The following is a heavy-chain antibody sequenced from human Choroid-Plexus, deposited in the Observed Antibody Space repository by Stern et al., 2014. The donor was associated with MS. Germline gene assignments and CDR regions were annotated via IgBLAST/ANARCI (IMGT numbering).Heavy chain of an antibody. CDR3: VRVSGSSGSDF. J-gene: IGHJ4*02. CDR1: GFTFSDHY. V-gene: IGHV3-72*01. Sequence: EVQLVESGGGLVQPGGSLRLSCVASGFTFSDHYMDWVRPAPGTGLEWVGRIRNKANSYTTQCAASVKGRFVISRDDSKNSLYLQMNSLKSEDTAVYYCVRVSGSSGSDFWGQGTLVSVSS. CDR2: IRNKANSYTT. D-gene: IGHD6-19*01.